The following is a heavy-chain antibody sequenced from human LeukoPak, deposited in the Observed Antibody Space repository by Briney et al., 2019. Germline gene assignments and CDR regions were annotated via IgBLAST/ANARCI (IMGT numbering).Heavy chain of an antibody. V-gene: IGHV1-2*02. CDR2: INPNSGGT. CDR3: AGVGAHLPRAFDP. D-gene: IGHD3-10*01. CDR1: GYTFTGYY. Sequence: GASVKVSCKASGYTFTGYYMHWVRQAPRQGLEWMGWINPNSGGTNYAQKFQGRVTMTRDTSISTAYMELSRLRSDDTAVYYCAGVGAHLPRAFDPWGQGTLVTVSS. J-gene: IGHJ5*02.